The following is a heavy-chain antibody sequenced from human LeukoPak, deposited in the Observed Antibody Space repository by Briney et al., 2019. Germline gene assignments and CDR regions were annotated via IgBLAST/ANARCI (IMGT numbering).Heavy chain of an antibody. V-gene: IGHV3-23*01. J-gene: IGHJ3*02. Sequence: PGGSLRLSCAASGFTFSSYAMSWVRQAPGKGLEWVSGISGSGGSTYYADSVKGRFTISRDNSKNTLYLQMNSLRAEDTAVYYCAKDSLYSGSPDAFDIWGQGTMVTVSS. D-gene: IGHD1-26*01. CDR1: GFTFSSYA. CDR3: AKDSLYSGSPDAFDI. CDR2: ISGSGGST.